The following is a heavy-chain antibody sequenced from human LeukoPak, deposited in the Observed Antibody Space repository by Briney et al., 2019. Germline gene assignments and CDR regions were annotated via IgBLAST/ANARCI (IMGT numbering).Heavy chain of an antibody. D-gene: IGHD1-26*01. Sequence: GGSLRLSCAASGFTFSDYYMSWIRQAPGKGLDWVSYISNSGSNTNYADSVKGRFTISRDNAKNSLYLQMNSLRAEDTAVYYCARVRGSYAADYWGQGTLVTVSS. V-gene: IGHV3-11*06. CDR3: ARVRGSYAADY. CDR1: GFTFSDYY. CDR2: ISNSGSNT. J-gene: IGHJ4*02.